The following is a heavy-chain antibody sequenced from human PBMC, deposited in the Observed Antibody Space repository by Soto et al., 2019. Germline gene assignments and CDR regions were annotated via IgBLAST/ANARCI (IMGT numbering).Heavy chain of an antibody. J-gene: IGHJ4*02. V-gene: IGHV5-51*04. CDR3: EPSSTIANQCWCNX. CDR1: GYSFTSYW. CDR2: TYPGDPDT. D-gene: IGHD2-2*01. Sequence: SLKIACKGSGYSFTSYWIGWVRQMPGQGMEWMGITYPGDPDTRYRPSFQGQGTISADKPISTAYLQWSSLQASETAMYYCEPSSTIANQCWCNXWGQGTRVTVSX.